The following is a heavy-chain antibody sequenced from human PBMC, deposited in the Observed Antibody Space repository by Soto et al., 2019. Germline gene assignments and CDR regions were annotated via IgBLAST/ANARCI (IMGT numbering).Heavy chain of an antibody. CDR1: GYTFTGYY. CDR3: AQRKVGYYYYGMDV. Sequence: ASVKVSCKASGYTFTGYYMHWVRQAPGQGLEWMGWIDPNSGGTNYAQKFQGWVTMTRDTSTNTAYMELSSLRSEDTAVYYCAQRKVGYYYYGMDVWGQGTTVTVSS. V-gene: IGHV1-2*04. CDR2: IDPNSGGT. J-gene: IGHJ6*02.